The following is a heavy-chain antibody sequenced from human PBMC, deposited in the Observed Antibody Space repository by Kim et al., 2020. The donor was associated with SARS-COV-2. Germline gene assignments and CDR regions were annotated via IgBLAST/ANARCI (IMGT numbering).Heavy chain of an antibody. J-gene: IGHJ4*02. Sequence: ASVKVSCKASGYTFTGYYMHWVRQAPGQGLEWMGWINPNSGGTNYAQKFQGRVTMTRDTSISTAYMELSRLRSDDTAVYYCARDRRNWRYYFDYWGQGTLVTVSS. CDR2: INPNSGGT. CDR3: ARDRRNWRYYFDY. CDR1: GYTFTGYY. D-gene: IGHD1-1*01. V-gene: IGHV1-2*02.